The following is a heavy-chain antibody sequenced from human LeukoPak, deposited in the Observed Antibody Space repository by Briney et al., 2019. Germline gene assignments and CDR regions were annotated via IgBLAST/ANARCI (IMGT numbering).Heavy chain of an antibody. D-gene: IGHD3-10*01. Sequence: MSSETLSLTCAVYGGSFSGYYWSWIRQPPGKGLEWIGEINHSGSTNYNPPLKSRVTISVDTSKNQFSLKLSSVNAADTAVYYCARVMRFLDLFQHWGQGTLVTVSS. V-gene: IGHV4-34*01. CDR1: GGSFSGYY. CDR3: ARVMRFLDLFQH. CDR2: INHSGST. J-gene: IGHJ1*01.